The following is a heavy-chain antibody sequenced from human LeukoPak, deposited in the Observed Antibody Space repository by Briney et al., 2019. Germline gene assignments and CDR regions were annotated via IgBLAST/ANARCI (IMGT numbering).Heavy chain of an antibody. D-gene: IGHD2/OR15-2a*01. J-gene: IGHJ4*02. CDR3: VGNGYYALDY. V-gene: IGHV4-4*02. Sequence: PSETLSLTCAVSGGPINSIDWWSWVRQSPARGLEWIGEIYHSGGTNYNPSLKSRVTISVDKSKNHLSLKLTSVTAADTAVYFCVGNGYYALDYWGQGALVTVAS. CDR1: GGPINSIDW. CDR2: IYHSGGT.